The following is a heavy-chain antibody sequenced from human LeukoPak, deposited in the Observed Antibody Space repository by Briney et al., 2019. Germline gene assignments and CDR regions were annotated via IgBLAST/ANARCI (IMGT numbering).Heavy chain of an antibody. D-gene: IGHD1-26*01. CDR3: AKESVPYSGSYTT. V-gene: IGHV1-46*01. Sequence: ASVKVSCKASGYTFTSYYMHWVRQAPGQGVEGMGIINPSGGSTSYAQKFQGRVTMTRHTSTSTVYMELSSLRSEDTAVYYCAKESVPYSGSYTTWGQGTLVTVSS. CDR2: INPSGGST. J-gene: IGHJ5*02. CDR1: GYTFTSYY.